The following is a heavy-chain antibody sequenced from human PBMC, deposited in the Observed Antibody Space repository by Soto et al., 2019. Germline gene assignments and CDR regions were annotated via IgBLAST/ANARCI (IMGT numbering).Heavy chain of an antibody. CDR1: GFTFSSYG. CDR3: AKVKQPPYLYYYYYYMDV. D-gene: IGHD6-13*01. CDR2: IWYDGSNK. V-gene: IGHV3-30*02. Sequence: PGGSLRLSCAASGFTFSSYGMHWVRQAPGKGLEWVAVIWYDGSNKYYADSVKGRFTISRDNSKNTLYLQMNSLRAEDTAVYYCAKVKQPPYLYYYYYYMDVWGKGTTVTVSS. J-gene: IGHJ6*03.